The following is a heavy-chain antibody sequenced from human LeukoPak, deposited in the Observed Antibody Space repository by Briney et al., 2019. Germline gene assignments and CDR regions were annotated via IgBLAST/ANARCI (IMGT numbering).Heavy chain of an antibody. CDR3: ATGVPHYFDNSGYAGAFDI. CDR2: FDPEDDDT. J-gene: IGHJ3*02. V-gene: IGHV1-24*01. Sequence: ASVKVSCKVSGYTLTDLSMHWVRQAPGKGLEWMGGFDPEDDDTIYAQKFQGRVTMTEDTSTDTAYMELSSLRSEDTAVYYCATGVPHYFDNSGYAGAFDIWGQGTMVTVSS. D-gene: IGHD3-22*01. CDR1: GYTLTDLS.